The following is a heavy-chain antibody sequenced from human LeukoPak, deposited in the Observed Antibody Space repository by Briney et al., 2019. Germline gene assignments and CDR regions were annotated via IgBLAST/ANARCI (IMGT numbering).Heavy chain of an antibody. Sequence: GGSLRLSCAASGFTFSNYWMTWVRQAPGKGLEWVANIKPDGSVGYYVDSVRGRFIISRDNAGNSLYLQMNSLGVEDTAVYYCTQNLVAAAGDHWGQGTLLIVSS. CDR1: GFTFSNYW. V-gene: IGHV3-7*01. J-gene: IGHJ1*01. D-gene: IGHD6-13*01. CDR2: IKPDGSVG. CDR3: TQNLVAAAGDH.